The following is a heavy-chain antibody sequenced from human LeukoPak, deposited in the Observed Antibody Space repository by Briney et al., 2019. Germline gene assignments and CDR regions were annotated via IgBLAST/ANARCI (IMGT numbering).Heavy chain of an antibody. CDR1: GCTFSNYA. Sequence: TGGSLRLSCAASGCTFSNYAMSWVRQAPGKGLEWVSAISGSGGTTYYADSVKGRFTISRDNSKNTLYLQMNSLRAEDTAVYYCAKDGHCSGGSCYGNYFDYWGQGTLVTVSS. J-gene: IGHJ4*02. V-gene: IGHV3-23*01. D-gene: IGHD2-15*01. CDR3: AKDGHCSGGSCYGNYFDY. CDR2: ISGSGGTT.